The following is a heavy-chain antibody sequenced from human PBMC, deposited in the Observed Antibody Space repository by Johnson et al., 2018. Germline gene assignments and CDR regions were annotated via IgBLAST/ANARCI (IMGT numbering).Heavy chain of an antibody. CDR3: VRDYPFNM. CDR1: GSTFSGHW. D-gene: IGHD3-16*02. V-gene: IGHV3-74*01. CDR2: IHADGTGT. J-gene: IGHJ3*02. Sequence: VQLQESGGGFVQPGGSLRLSCVDSGSTFSGHWMQWVRQPPGKGLVWVSHIHADGTGTTYADSVNGRFTISRDNARNTLYLQMNSLRAEDTAVYYCVRDYPFNMWGHGTMVTVSS.